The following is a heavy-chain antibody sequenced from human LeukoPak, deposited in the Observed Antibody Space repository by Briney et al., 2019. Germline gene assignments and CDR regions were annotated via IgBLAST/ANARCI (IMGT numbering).Heavy chain of an antibody. V-gene: IGHV3-23*01. J-gene: IGHJ3*02. CDR3: AKPRRSRGYCSSTSCQDAFDI. CDR2: VSGSGGST. CDR1: GFTFSSYA. Sequence: GGSLRLSCAASGFTFSSYAMSWVRQAPGKGLEWVSAVSGSGGSTYYADSVKGRFTISRDNSKNTLYLQMNSLRAEDTAVYYCAKPRRSRGYCSSTSCQDAFDIWGQGTMVIVSS. D-gene: IGHD2-2*01.